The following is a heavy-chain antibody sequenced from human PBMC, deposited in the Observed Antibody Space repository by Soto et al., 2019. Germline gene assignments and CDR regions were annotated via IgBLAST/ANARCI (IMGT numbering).Heavy chain of an antibody. J-gene: IGHJ5*02. CDR2: INPNSGGT. CDR1: GYTFTGYY. D-gene: IGHD1-1*01. CDR3: ARGASVYNWNKFDP. V-gene: IGHV1-2*04. Sequence: GASVKVSCKASGYTFTGYYMHWVRQAPGQGLEWMGWINPNSGGTNYAQKFQGWVTMTRDTSISTAYMELSRLRSDDTAVYYCARGASVYNWNKFDPWGQGTLVTVSS.